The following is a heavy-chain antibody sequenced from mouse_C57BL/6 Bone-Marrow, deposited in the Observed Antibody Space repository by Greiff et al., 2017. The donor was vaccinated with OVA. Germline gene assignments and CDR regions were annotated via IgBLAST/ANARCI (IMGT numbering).Heavy chain of an antibody. Sequence: QVQLQQSGAELVKPGASVKLSCKASGYTFTEYTIHWVKQRSGQGLEWIGWFYPGSGSIKYNEKFKDKATLTADKSSSTVYMELSRLTSEDSAVYFCARHETFPYYDGSSPWFAYWGQGTLVTVSA. D-gene: IGHD1-1*01. CDR3: ARHETFPYYDGSSPWFAY. CDR1: GYTFTEYT. J-gene: IGHJ3*01. V-gene: IGHV1-62-2*01. CDR2: FYPGSGSI.